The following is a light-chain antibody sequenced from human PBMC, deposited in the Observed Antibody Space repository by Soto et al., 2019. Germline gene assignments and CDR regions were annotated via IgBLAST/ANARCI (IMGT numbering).Light chain of an antibody. CDR3: QSYDISLSGVV. V-gene: IGLV1-40*01. Sequence: QSVLTQPPSVSGAPGQRVTFSCTGNSSNIGAGYDVHWYHQLPGAAPRLIIYGNNNRPSGVPDRFSGSKSGTSASLAITGLQAEDEADYYCQSYDISLSGVVFGGGTKLTVL. CDR2: GNN. J-gene: IGLJ7*01. CDR1: SSNIGAGYD.